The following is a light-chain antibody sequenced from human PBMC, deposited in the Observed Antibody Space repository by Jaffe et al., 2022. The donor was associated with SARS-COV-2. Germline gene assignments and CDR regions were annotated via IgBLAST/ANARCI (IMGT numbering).Light chain of an antibody. CDR3: SSYTSDSTMV. CDR2: DVS. J-gene: IGLJ2*01. Sequence: QSALTQPASVSGSPGQSITISCTGTSSDIGSYNYVSWYQQHPGKAPKLMIYDVSNRPPGVSTRFSGSKSGNTASLTISGLQAEDEGDYYCSSYTSDSTMVFGGGTKLTVL. CDR1: SSDIGSYNY. V-gene: IGLV2-14*01.